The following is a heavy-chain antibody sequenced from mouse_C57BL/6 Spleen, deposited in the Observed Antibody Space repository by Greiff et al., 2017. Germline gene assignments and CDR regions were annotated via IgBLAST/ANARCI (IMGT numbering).Heavy chain of an antibody. J-gene: IGHJ4*01. CDR2: IYPGDGDT. V-gene: IGHV1-80*01. CDR3: AGGQLRLRAMDY. Sequence: QVQLQQSGAELVKPGASVKISCKASGYAFSSYWMNWVKQRPGKGLEWIGQIYPGDGDTNYNGKFKGKATLTADKSSSTAYMQLSSLTSEDSAVYFCAGGQLRLRAMDYWGQGTSVTVSS. CDR1: GYAFSSYW. D-gene: IGHD3-2*02.